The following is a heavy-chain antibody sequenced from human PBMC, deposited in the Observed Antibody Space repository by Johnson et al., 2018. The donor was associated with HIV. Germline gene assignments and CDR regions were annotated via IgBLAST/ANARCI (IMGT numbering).Heavy chain of an antibody. CDR2: ISHDGSND. D-gene: IGHD6-13*01. Sequence: QVQLVESGGGVVQPGRSLRLSCAASGFTFSTYVMYWVRQAPGKGLEWVALISHDGSNDYCADSVKGRFTISRDNSKNTLYLQMNSLTADDTAVYYCARDQAYSSSWEGVFDIWGQGTRVIVSS. J-gene: IGHJ3*02. V-gene: IGHV3-30*03. CDR1: GFTFSTYV. CDR3: ARDQAYSSSWEGVFDI.